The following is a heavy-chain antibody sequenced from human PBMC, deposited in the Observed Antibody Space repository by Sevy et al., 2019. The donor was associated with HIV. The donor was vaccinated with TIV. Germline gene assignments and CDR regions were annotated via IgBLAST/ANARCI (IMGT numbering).Heavy chain of an antibody. CDR1: GGTFSSYA. V-gene: IGHV1-69*13. Sequence: ASVKVSCKASGGTFSSYAISWVRQAPGQGLEWMGGIIPIFGTANYAQKFQGRVTITADESTSTAYMELSSLRSEDTAVYYCVRATRAKNDFWSGFWKYYYGMDVWGQGTTVTVSS. D-gene: IGHD3-3*01. CDR2: IIPIFGTA. CDR3: VRATRAKNDFWSGFWKYYYGMDV. J-gene: IGHJ6*02.